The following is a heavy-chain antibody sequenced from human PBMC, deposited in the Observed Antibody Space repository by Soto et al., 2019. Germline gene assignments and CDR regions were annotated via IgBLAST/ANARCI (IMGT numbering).Heavy chain of an antibody. Sequence: PGGSLRLSCAASGFNFDDYAMHWVRQIPGKGLEWVSGISWESGSIGYADSVKGRFSISRDNAKNSLYLQMNSLRAEDTAFYYCAKDKVVINPLMEGSYYYYGMDVWGQGTTVTVSS. V-gene: IGHV3-9*01. CDR3: AKDKVVINPLMEGSYYYYGMDV. D-gene: IGHD3-22*01. J-gene: IGHJ6*02. CDR2: ISWESGSI. CDR1: GFNFDDYA.